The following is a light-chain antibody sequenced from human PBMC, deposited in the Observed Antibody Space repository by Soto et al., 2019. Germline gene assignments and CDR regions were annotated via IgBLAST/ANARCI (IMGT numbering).Light chain of an antibody. V-gene: IGLV2-23*02. J-gene: IGLJ2*01. Sequence: SSLTQPSSLSGSPGQSLTLSCTGTSRDFGSYNLVSWYQQHPGKAPKLMIYEVSKRPSGVSNRFSGSKSGNTASLTISGLQAEDEADYYCCSYAGSSTFDVVFGGGTKVTVL. CDR3: CSYAGSSTFDVV. CDR1: SRDFGSYNL. CDR2: EVS.